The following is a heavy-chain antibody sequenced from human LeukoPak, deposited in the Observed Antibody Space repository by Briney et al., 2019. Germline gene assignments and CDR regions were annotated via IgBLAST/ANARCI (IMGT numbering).Heavy chain of an antibody. CDR2: IIPVFGTA. CDR1: GGTLSSYA. Sequence: SVKVSCKASGGTLSSYAISWVRQAPGQGLEWMGGIIPVFGTANYAQKFQGRVTITADESTSTAYMELSSLRSEDTAVYYCARDPYYYGSGNWFDPWGQGTLVTVSS. D-gene: IGHD3-10*01. J-gene: IGHJ5*02. V-gene: IGHV1-69*13. CDR3: ARDPYYYGSGNWFDP.